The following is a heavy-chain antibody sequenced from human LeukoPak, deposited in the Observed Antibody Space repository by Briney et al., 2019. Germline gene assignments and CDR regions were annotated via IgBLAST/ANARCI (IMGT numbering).Heavy chain of an antibody. Sequence: GGSLRLSCAASGFTFSSYWMHWVRQAPGKGLVWVSRINSAGNSISYADSVKGRFTISRDNAKNTLYLQMNSLRAEDTAVYYCTRSYYYDSSRDYWGQGTLSPSPQ. V-gene: IGHV3-74*01. CDR3: TRSYYYDSSRDY. D-gene: IGHD3-22*01. CDR1: GFTFSSYW. J-gene: IGHJ4*02. CDR2: INSAGNSI.